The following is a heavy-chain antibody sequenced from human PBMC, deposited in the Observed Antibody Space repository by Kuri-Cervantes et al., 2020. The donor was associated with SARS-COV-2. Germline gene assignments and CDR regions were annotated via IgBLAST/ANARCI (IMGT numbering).Heavy chain of an antibody. CDR1: GFTVSSNY. D-gene: IGHD3-3*01. Sequence: ESLKISCAASGFTVSSNYMSWVRQAPGKGLEWVSVIYSGGSTYYADSVKGRFTISRDNSKNTLYLQMNSLRAEDTAVYYCARMAEWLPDAFDIWGQGTMVTVSS. CDR2: IYSGGST. J-gene: IGHJ3*02. V-gene: IGHV3-66*02. CDR3: ARMAEWLPDAFDI.